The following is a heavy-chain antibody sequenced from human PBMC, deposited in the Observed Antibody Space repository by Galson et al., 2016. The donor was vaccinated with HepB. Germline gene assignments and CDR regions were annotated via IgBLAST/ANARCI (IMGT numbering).Heavy chain of an antibody. V-gene: IGHV1-69*13. D-gene: IGHD2-2*01. CDR2: IIPLFGTA. Sequence: SVKVSCKASGGTFSSYAISWVRQAPGQGLEWMGGIIPLFGTANYAQKFQGRITITADESTSTAYMELSSLRAEDTAVYYCAIPPGLLWGWFDPWGQGTLVTVSS. CDR3: AIPPGLLWGWFDP. J-gene: IGHJ5*02. CDR1: GGTFSSYA.